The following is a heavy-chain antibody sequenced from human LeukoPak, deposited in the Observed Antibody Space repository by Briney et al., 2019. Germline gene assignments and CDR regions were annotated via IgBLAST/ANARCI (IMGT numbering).Heavy chain of an antibody. CDR2: IYSGGST. Sequence: HTGGSLRLSCVASGFTVSSNYVSWVRQAPGKGLEWVSVIYSGGSTYYADSVKGRFTISRDNSKNTLYLQMDSLRAEDTAVYYCARDPGYGGNAGRDYWGQGTLVTVSS. V-gene: IGHV3-66*02. D-gene: IGHD4-23*01. J-gene: IGHJ4*02. CDR1: GFTVSSNY. CDR3: ARDPGYGGNAGRDY.